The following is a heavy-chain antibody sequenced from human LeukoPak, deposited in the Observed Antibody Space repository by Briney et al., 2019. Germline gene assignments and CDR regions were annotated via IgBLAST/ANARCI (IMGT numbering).Heavy chain of an antibody. CDR2: IRYDGSNK. V-gene: IGHV3-30*02. Sequence: PGGSLRLSCAASGVTFSSYGMHWVRQAPGKGLEWVAFIRYDGSNKYYADSVKGRFTISRDNSKNTLYLQMNSLRAEDTAVYYCAKDEVTMVRGVDYYYHMDVRGKGTTVTISS. CDR3: AKDEVTMVRGVDYYYHMDV. CDR1: GVTFSSYG. J-gene: IGHJ6*03. D-gene: IGHD3-10*01.